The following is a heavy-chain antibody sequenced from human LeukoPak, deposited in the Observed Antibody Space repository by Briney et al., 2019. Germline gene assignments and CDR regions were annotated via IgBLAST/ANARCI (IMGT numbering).Heavy chain of an antibody. CDR1: GGSISSGGYY. V-gene: IGHV4-30-2*01. CDR2: IYHSGST. CDR3: ARVYSSSWYETTKYYFDY. J-gene: IGHJ4*02. Sequence: PSETLSLTCTVSGGSISSGGYYWSWIRQPPGKGLEWIGYIYHSGSTYYNPSLKSRVTISVDRSKNQFSLKLSSVTAADTAVYYCARVYSSSWYETTKYYFDYWGQGTLVTVSS. D-gene: IGHD6-13*01.